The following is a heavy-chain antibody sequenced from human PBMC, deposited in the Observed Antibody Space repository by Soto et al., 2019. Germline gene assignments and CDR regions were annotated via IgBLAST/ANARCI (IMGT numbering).Heavy chain of an antibody. D-gene: IGHD1-20*01. V-gene: IGHV3-7*01. CDR1: GFTFSSYG. J-gene: IGHJ6*02. CDR2: IKQDGSEK. CDR3: DRGTYNWNYFYDGMDV. Sequence: GGSLRLSCAASGFTFSSYGMSWVRQAPGKGLEWVANIKQDGSEKYYVDSVKGRFTISRDNAKNSLYLQMNSMRAEDTAVYDCDRGTYNWNYFYDGMDVWGQGTTVTVSS.